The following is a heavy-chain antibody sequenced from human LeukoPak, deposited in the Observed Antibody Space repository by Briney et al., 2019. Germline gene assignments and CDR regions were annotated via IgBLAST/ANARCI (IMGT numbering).Heavy chain of an antibody. J-gene: IGHJ6*03. Sequence: GGSLRLSCAASGFTFSSYGMHWVRQAPGKGLEWVAFIRYDGSNKYYADSVKGRFTISRDNSKNTLYLQMNSLRAEDTAVYYCAKSAMAYYYYYYMDVWGKGTTVTVSS. V-gene: IGHV3-30*02. CDR2: IRYDGSNK. D-gene: IGHD5-18*01. CDR3: AKSAMAYYYYYYMDV. CDR1: GFTFSSYG.